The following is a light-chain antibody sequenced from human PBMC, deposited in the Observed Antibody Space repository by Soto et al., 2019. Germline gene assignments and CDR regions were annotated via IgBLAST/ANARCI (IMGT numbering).Light chain of an antibody. CDR2: KAS. CDR3: QHRWT. J-gene: IGKJ1*01. CDR1: QYISNW. V-gene: IGKV1-5*03. Sequence: DIQMTQSPSALSASVGDRVTITCRASQYISNWVAWYQQKPGKAPKLLIYKASTLKSGVPSRFSGSGAGTEFTLTLSSLQHDDFATYYCQHRWTFGQGTKVDIK.